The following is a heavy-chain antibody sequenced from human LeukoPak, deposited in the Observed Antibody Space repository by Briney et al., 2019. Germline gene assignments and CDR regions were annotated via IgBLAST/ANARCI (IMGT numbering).Heavy chain of an antibody. Sequence: GGSLRLSCAASGISFSNAWMSWVRQAPGKGLEWVGRIKSKFDGETIDYTAPVKGRFTISRDDSKNTLYLQMNSLKTEDTAVYYCTTDSWFGESHMDVWGKGTTVTVSS. CDR3: TTDSWFGESHMDV. D-gene: IGHD3-10*01. J-gene: IGHJ6*03. CDR1: GISFSNAW. CDR2: IKSKFDGETI. V-gene: IGHV3-15*01.